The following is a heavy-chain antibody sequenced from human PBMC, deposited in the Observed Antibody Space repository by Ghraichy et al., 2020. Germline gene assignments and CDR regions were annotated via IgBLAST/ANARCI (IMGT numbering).Heavy chain of an antibody. CDR3: ARDGGAEVRFDY. J-gene: IGHJ4*02. CDR2: IWYDGSNK. D-gene: IGHD3-16*01. CDR1: GFTFSSYG. V-gene: IGHV3-33*01. Sequence: GGSLRLSCAASGFTFSSYGMHWVRQAPGKGLEWVAVIWYDGSNKYYADSVKGRFTISRDNSKNTLYLQMNSLRAEDTAVYYCARDGGAEVRFDYWGQGTLVTVSS.